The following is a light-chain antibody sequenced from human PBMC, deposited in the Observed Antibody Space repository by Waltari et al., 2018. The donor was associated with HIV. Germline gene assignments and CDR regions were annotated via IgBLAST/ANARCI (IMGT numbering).Light chain of an antibody. CDR1: SSNIENDN. J-gene: IGLJ1*01. CDR2: KDT. V-gene: IGLV1-47*01. Sequence: QCVLPQPPSASGTPGQRVTISCSGTSSNIENDNVYWYQQLTGAAPRLLIYKDTQRPSGFPDRFTGSKSGTSASLAISGLRSEDEADYYCVGGDSRWSGYVFGSGTKVTVL. CDR3: VGGDSRWSGYV.